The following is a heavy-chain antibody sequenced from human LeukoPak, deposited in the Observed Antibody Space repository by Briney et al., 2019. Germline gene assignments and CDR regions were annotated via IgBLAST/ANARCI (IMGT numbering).Heavy chain of an antibody. J-gene: IGHJ4*02. CDR1: GGTFSSYA. Sequence: EASVKVSCKASGGTFSSYAIGWVRQAPGQGLEWMGGIIPIFGTANYAQKFQGRVTITADESTSTAYMKLSSLRSEDTAVYYCASPVAGTLFSLKYYFDYWGQGTLVTVSS. D-gene: IGHD6-19*01. V-gene: IGHV1-69*13. CDR3: ASPVAGTLFSLKYYFDY. CDR2: IIPIFGTA.